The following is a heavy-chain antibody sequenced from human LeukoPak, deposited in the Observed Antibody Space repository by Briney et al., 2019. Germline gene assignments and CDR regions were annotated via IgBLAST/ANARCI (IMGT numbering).Heavy chain of an antibody. CDR3: ARATASNWFDP. D-gene: IGHD2-21*01. CDR1: GFTLSSYW. CDR2: IKEDGSEK. V-gene: IGHV3-7*01. Sequence: GGSLRLSCAASGFTLSSYWMSRVRQAPGKGLEWVANIKEDGSEKYYVDSLKGRFTISRDNAKNSLYLQMNSLRAEDTAVYYCARATASNWFDPWGQGTLVTVSS. J-gene: IGHJ5*02.